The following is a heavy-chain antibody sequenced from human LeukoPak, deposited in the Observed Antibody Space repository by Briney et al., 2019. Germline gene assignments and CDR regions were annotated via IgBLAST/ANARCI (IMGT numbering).Heavy chain of an antibody. V-gene: IGHV1-18*01. CDR3: ARSLYCSDGSCRGDV. CDR2: TSAYNGNT. Sequence: GASVKVSCKASGYTFNSYNINWVRQAPGQGLEWMGWTSAYNGNTKYADNFQGRVTMTTDTSTSTGYMELRSLRSDDTALYYCARSLYCSDGSCRGDVWGQGTTVTVSS. D-gene: IGHD2-15*01. J-gene: IGHJ6*02. CDR1: GYTFNSYN.